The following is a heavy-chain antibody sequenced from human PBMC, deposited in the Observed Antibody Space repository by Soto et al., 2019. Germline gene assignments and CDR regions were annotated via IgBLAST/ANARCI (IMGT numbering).Heavy chain of an antibody. CDR1: GGTFSSYA. V-gene: IGHV1-69*06. CDR2: IIPIFGTA. J-gene: IGHJ4*02. CDR3: ARAAHYYDSSGYSY. D-gene: IGHD3-22*01. Sequence: ASVKVSCKASGGTFSSYAISWVRQAPGQGLEWMGGIIPIFGTANYAQKFQGRVTITADKSTSTAYMELSSLRSEDTAVYYCARAAHYYDSSGYSYWGQGTLVTVSS.